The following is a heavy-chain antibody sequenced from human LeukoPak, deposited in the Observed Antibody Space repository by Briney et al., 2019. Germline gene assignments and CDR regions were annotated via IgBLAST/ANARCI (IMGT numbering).Heavy chain of an antibody. V-gene: IGHV4-34*12. CDR3: ARHARVAAHTNHLDY. D-gene: IGHD6-6*01. CDR1: GASFSGYY. J-gene: IGHJ4*02. Sequence: SETLSLTCAVYGASFSGYYWSWIRQSPGKGLEWIGEIFHSGTTNYNPSLKSRVTMSVDTSKNHFSLKLSSVTAADTAVHYCARHARVAAHTNHLDYWGLGTLVTVSS. CDR2: IFHSGTT.